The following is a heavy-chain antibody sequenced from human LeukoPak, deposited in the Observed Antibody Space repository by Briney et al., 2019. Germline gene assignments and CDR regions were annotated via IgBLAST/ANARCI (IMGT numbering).Heavy chain of an antibody. Sequence: ASVKVSCKASGYTFTVYYMRWARQAPGQGLEWMGWINPNNGGTNYAQKFQGRVTMTRDTSINTAYMELSSLISDDTAVYYCARDRGQPDAFDIWGQGTMVTVSS. J-gene: IGHJ3*02. CDR2: INPNNGGT. CDR1: GYTFTVYY. D-gene: IGHD1-14*01. CDR3: ARDRGQPDAFDI. V-gene: IGHV1-2*02.